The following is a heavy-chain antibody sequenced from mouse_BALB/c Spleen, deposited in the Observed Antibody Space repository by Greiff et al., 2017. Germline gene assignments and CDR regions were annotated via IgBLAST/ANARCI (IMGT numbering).Heavy chain of an antibody. J-gene: IGHJ4*01. Sequence: QVQLQQSGPQLVRPGASVKISCKASGYSFTSYWMHWVKQRPGQGLEWIGRIDPSDSETRLNQKFKDMATLTVDKSSSTAYMQLRSPTSEDSAVYYCARSITTVVARGAMDYWGQGTSVTVSS. CDR1: GYSFTSYW. V-gene: IGHV1-52*01. CDR2: IDPSDSET. CDR3: ARSITTVVARGAMDY. D-gene: IGHD1-1*01.